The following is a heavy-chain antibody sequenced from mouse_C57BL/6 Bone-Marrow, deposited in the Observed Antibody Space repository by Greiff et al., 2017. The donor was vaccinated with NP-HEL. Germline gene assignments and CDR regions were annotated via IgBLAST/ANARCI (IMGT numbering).Heavy chain of an antibody. CDR3: ARHDGYYYAMDY. CDR2: LSNLAYSI. CDR1: GFTFSDYG. J-gene: IGHJ4*01. Sequence: EVHLVESGGGLVQPGGSLKLSCAASGFTFSDYGMAWVRQAPRKGPEWVAFLSNLAYSIYYADTVTGRFTISSENAKNTLYLEMSSLRSEDTAMYYCARHDGYYYAMDYWGQGTSVTVSS. D-gene: IGHD2-3*01. V-gene: IGHV5-15*01.